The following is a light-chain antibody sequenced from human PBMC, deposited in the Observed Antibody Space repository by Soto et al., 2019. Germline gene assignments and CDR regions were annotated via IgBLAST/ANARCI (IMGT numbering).Light chain of an antibody. V-gene: IGKV3D-20*02. Sequence: PGERGTLSWRASQSVSSSYLTWYQQKPGQAPRLLIYDASNRATGIPARFSGTGSGTDFTLTISSLEPEDFAFYYCQQGNTWPWTFGQGTKVDIK. CDR3: QQGNTWPWT. J-gene: IGKJ1*01. CDR2: DAS. CDR1: QSVSSSY.